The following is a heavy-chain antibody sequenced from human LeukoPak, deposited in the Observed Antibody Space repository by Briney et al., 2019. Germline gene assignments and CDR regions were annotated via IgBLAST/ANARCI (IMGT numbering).Heavy chain of an antibody. CDR1: GFTFNNFI. Sequence: GGSLRLSCAASGFTFNNFIMNWVRQAPGKGLEWVSAISATSIHRDYADSVKGRFTISRDNSKNTLYLQMSSLRAEDTALYYCGSKGSPTHFIDFWGQGTLVTVSS. V-gene: IGHV3-23*01. D-gene: IGHD1-1*01. CDR2: ISATSIHR. J-gene: IGHJ4*02. CDR3: GSKGSPTHFIDF.